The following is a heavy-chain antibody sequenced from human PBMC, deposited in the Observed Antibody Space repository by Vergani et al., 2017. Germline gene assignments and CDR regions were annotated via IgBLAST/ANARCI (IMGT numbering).Heavy chain of an antibody. J-gene: IGHJ6*02. CDR1: GFTFSDYY. CDR3: ARCLADTAMDPQAYYYYYGMDV. V-gene: IGHV3-11*01. CDR2: ISSSGSTI. Sequence: QVQLVESGGGLVKPGGSLRLSCAASGFTFSDYYMSWIRQVPGKGLEWVSYISSSGSTIYYADSVKGRFTISRDNAKNSLYLQMNSLRAEDTAVYYCARCLADTAMDPQAYYYYYGMDVWGQGTTVTVSS. D-gene: IGHD5-18*01.